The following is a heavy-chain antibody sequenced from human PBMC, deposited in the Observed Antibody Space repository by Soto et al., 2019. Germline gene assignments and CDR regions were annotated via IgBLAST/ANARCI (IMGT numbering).Heavy chain of an antibody. Sequence: GGSLRLSCAASGFTFSSYTMTWVRQAPGKGLEWVSLISGSGGATYYADSVKGRFTISRDNSKNTLDLQMDSLRTEDTALYYCAKDEIPYCGGDCYSDSWGQGTLVTVSS. CDR1: GFTFSSYT. V-gene: IGHV3-23*01. CDR3: AKDEIPYCGGDCYSDS. D-gene: IGHD2-21*02. CDR2: ISGSGGAT. J-gene: IGHJ4*02.